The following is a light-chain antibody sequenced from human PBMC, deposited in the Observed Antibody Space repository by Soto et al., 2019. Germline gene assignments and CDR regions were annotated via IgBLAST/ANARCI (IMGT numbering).Light chain of an antibody. CDR2: GAS. Sequence: EIVLTQSPGTLSLSPGERATLSCRASQSVSSSFLAWYQQKPGQAPRLLTYGASSRATGIPDRFSGSGSATAFTLTISRLEPEDFAVYYCQQYDNSPWTFGQGTKVEIK. CDR1: QSVSSSF. CDR3: QQYDNSPWT. J-gene: IGKJ1*01. V-gene: IGKV3-20*01.